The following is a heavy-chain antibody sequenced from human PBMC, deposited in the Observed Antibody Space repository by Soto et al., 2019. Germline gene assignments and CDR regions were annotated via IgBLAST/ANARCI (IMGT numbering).Heavy chain of an antibody. CDR3: GRDLWGYCGTDCYPLDV. Sequence: QVQLQESGPGLVKPSETLSLTCTVSGGTISRYYWSWIRQPPGKGLEWIGYMYNTGSTVYNPSFNSRVTISVDKSKNQFSLKLNSVTAADTAVYYCGRDLWGYCGTDCYPLDVWGQGTTVTVSS. CDR2: MYNTGST. J-gene: IGHJ6*02. CDR1: GGTISRYY. D-gene: IGHD2-21*02. V-gene: IGHV4-59*01.